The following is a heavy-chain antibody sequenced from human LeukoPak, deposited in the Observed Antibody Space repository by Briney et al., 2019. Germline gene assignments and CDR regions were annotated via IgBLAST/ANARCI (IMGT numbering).Heavy chain of an antibody. CDR1: GYYFTTHW. CDR2: IAPSNSYT. CDR3: ASHKNWNDAPIFYS. Sequence: GESLKISCKASGYYFTTHWISWVGQMPGEGLEWMGRIAPSNSYTNYRPSFQGHVTISGDKSMTTIYLQWRSLKASDSAIYYCASHKNWNDAPIFYSWGQGTLVTVSS. J-gene: IGHJ4*02. D-gene: IGHD1-1*01. V-gene: IGHV5-10-1*01.